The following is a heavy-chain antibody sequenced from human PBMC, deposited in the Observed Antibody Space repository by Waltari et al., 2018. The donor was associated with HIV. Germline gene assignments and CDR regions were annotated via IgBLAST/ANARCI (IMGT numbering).Heavy chain of an antibody. CDR3: ARVDRAGTTSGWDVFDI. V-gene: IGHV3-66*01. CDR2: MYSGGTT. CDR1: GFTVGSPH. Sequence: EVQLVESGGGLVRPGGSLRLSCAATGFTVGSPHMGWVRQTPGKGLEYVSVMYSGGTTHYADSVNGRFTISRDSSKSALYLQMNTLRAEDTALYYCARVDRAGTTSGWDVFDIWGQGSMVTVSS. J-gene: IGHJ3*02. D-gene: IGHD1-1*01.